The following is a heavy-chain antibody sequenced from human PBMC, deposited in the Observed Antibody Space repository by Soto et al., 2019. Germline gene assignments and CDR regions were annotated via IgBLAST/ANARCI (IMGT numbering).Heavy chain of an antibody. J-gene: IGHJ5*01. CDR2: ISAYNGNT. CDR1: GYTFTNYG. V-gene: IGHV1-18*01. Sequence: ASVKVSCKASGYTFTNYGISWVRQAPGQGLEWMGWISAYNGNTNYAQKFQGRVTMTTDTSTTTAYMDLRNLRSDDTAVYHCARSIGENWNNWFDPWGQGTLVTV. D-gene: IGHD1-1*01. CDR3: ARSIGENWNNWFDP.